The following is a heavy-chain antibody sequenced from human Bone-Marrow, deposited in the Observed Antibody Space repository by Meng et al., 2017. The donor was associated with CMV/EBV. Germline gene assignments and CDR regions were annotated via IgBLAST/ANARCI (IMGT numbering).Heavy chain of an antibody. CDR2: IYYSGST. Sequence: SETLSLTCTVSGGSISSSSYYWGWIRQPPGKGLEWIGNIYYSGSTYYNPSLKSRVTISVDTSRNQFSLKLSSVTAADTAVYYCARQYYYDSSGYYGGYYYGMDVWGQGTTVTVSS. D-gene: IGHD3-22*01. CDR1: GGSISSSSYY. J-gene: IGHJ6*02. V-gene: IGHV4-39*01. CDR3: ARQYYYDSSGYYGGYYYGMDV.